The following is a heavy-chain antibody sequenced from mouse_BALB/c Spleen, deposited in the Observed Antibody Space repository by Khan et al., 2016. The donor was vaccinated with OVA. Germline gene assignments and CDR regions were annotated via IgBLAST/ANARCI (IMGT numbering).Heavy chain of an antibody. D-gene: IGHD2-3*01. CDR2: ISYNGST. J-gene: IGHJ4*01. CDR3: AGDGSRYNYAIDY. Sequence: EVQLQESGPGLVKPSQSLSLTCTVTGYSITSDYAWNWIRQFPGNKLEWMGYISYNGSTSYNPSLKSRISITRDTSKNQFFLQLNSVTTEDTATYYCAGDGSRYNYAIDYWGQGTAVTVSS. V-gene: IGHV3-2*02. CDR1: GYSITSDYA.